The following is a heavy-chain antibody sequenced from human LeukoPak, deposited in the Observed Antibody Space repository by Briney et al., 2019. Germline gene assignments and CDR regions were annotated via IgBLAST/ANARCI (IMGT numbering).Heavy chain of an antibody. CDR3: TRENRPFCPFAY. D-gene: IGHD2/OR15-2a*01. CDR2: ISHSGTT. CDR1: GGSIDIANY. Sequence: SETLSLTCGVSGGSIDIANYWSWVRQAPGKGLEWIGEISHSGTTNYNPSLRSRVTMFLDRANNQFSLSLTSVTAADSAVYYCTRENRPFCPFAYWGQGVLVTVSS. J-gene: IGHJ4*02. V-gene: IGHV4-4*02.